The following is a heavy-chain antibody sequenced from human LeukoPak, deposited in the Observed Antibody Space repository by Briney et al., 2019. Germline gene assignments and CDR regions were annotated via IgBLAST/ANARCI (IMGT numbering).Heavy chain of an antibody. CDR2: IYYSGST. CDR1: GGSISSYY. D-gene: IGHD3-22*01. V-gene: IGHV4-59*01. Sequence: SETLSLTCTVSGGSISSYYWSWIRQPPGKGLEWIGYIYYSGSTNYNPSLKSRVTISVDTSKNQSSLKLSSVTAADTAVYYCATSTKGYYGDYYYYGMDVWGQGTTVTVSS. J-gene: IGHJ6*02. CDR3: ATSTKGYYGDYYYYGMDV.